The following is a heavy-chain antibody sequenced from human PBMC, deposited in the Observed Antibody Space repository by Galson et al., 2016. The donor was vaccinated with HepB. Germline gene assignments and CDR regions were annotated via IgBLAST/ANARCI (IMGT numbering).Heavy chain of an antibody. Sequence: SLRLSCAASGFAFRTYSMNWVRQTPGKGLEWVASITRTDYYTYYADSIKDRFTISRDNPRNLLHLQMNSLRAEDTAVYYCARDQRHLGGWYSSSWGDYWGQGTPVTVSS. V-gene: IGHV3-21*01. D-gene: IGHD6-13*01. CDR3: ARDQRHLGGWYSSSWGDY. CDR2: ITRTDYYT. CDR1: GFAFRTYS. J-gene: IGHJ4*02.